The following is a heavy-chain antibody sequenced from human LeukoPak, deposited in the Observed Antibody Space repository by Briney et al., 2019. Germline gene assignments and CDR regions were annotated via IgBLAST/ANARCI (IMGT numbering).Heavy chain of an antibody. D-gene: IGHD3-22*01. J-gene: IGHJ4*02. CDR3: ASQSIWYYYDSSGYGPFDY. CDR1: GGSISSYY. CDR2: IYYSGST. Sequence: SETLSLTCTVSGGSISSYYWSWIRQPPGKGLEWIGYIYYSGSTNYNPSLKSRVTMSVDTSKNQFSLKLSSVTAADTAVYYCASQSIWYYYDSSGYGPFDYWGQGTLVTVSS. V-gene: IGHV4-59*01.